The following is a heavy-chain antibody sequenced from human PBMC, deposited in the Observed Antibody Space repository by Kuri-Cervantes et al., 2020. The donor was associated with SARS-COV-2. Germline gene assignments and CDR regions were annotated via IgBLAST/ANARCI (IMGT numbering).Heavy chain of an antibody. D-gene: IGHD6-13*01. CDR3: AKLSTSLGIAAAVIDY. J-gene: IGHJ4*02. CDR1: GFTFSSYA. Sequence: LSLTCAASGFTFSSYAMSWVRQAPGKGLEWVSAISGSGGSTYYADSVKGRFTISRDNSKNTLYLQMNSLRAEDTAVYYCAKLSTSLGIAAAVIDYWGQGTLVTVSS. V-gene: IGHV3-23*01. CDR2: ISGSGGST.